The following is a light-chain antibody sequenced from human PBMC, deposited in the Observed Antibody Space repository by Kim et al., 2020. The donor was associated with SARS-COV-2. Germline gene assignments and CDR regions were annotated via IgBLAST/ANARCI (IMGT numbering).Light chain of an antibody. CDR2: GAS. CDR3: QQYNNWPPWT. CDR1: QSVSSN. J-gene: IGKJ1*01. V-gene: IGKV3-15*01. Sequence: EIVMTQFPVTLSVSPGERATLSCRASQSVSSNLAWYQQKPGQAPRLVMYGASTRATGIPARFSGSGSGTEFTLTISSLQSEDFAVYYCQQYNNWPPWTFGQGTKVDIK.